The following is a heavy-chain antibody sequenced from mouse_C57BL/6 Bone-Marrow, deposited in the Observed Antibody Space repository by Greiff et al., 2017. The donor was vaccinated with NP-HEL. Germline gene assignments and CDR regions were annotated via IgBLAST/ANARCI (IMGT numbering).Heavy chain of an antibody. J-gene: IGHJ1*03. CDR2: ISSGSSTI. CDR1: GFTFSDYG. Sequence: EVMLVESGGGLVKPGGSLKLSCAASGFTFSDYGMHWVRQAPEKGLEWVAYISSGSSTIYYADTVKGRFTISRDNAKNTLFLQMTSLRSEDTAMYYCARGTTVVALYWYFDVWGTGTTVTVSS. D-gene: IGHD1-1*01. CDR3: ARGTTVVALYWYFDV. V-gene: IGHV5-17*01.